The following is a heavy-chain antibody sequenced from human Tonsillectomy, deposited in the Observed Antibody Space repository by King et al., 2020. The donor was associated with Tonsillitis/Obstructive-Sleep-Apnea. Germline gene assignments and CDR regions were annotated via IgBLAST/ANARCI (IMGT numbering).Heavy chain of an antibody. CDR3: ARQLMGLDVFDF. CDR2: IYHTGST. CDR1: GGSINTADYY. V-gene: IGHV4-30-4*01. D-gene: IGHD1-26*01. J-gene: IGHJ4*02. Sequence: QVQLQESGPGLVKPSQTLTLTCSVSGGSINTADYYWSWIRQPPGKPLQWIGDIYHTGSTSFNPSLMSRLSISLDTPKNQISLQLTSVTAADTAVYYCARQLMGLDVFDFGGRGTLVTVSA.